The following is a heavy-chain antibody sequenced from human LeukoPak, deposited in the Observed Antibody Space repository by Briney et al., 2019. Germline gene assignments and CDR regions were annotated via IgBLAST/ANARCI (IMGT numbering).Heavy chain of an antibody. CDR2: INPSDDST. Sequence: GASVKVSCKASGYTFTSYYMHSVRQAPGQGVEWMGIINPSDDSTIYAQKFQGRVTVTRDTSTSTVYMELSSLRSEDTAVYFCARAWRYTDWFDPWGQGTLVTVSS. D-gene: IGHD1-14*01. CDR1: GYTFTSYY. J-gene: IGHJ5*02. CDR3: ARAWRYTDWFDP. V-gene: IGHV1-46*01.